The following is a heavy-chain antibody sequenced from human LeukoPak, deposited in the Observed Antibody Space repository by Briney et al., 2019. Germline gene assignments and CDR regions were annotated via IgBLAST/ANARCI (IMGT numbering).Heavy chain of an antibody. CDR3: ARYYYDSSGYYYAFDY. Sequence: ASVKVSCKASGYTFTNYHIHWVRQAPGQGLEWMGIINPSGGSTSNAQKFQGRVTMTRDMSTSTVYMELSSLRSEDTAVYYCARYYYDSSGYYYAFDYWGQGTLVTVSS. J-gene: IGHJ4*02. D-gene: IGHD3-22*01. V-gene: IGHV1-46*01. CDR2: INPSGGST. CDR1: GYTFTNYH.